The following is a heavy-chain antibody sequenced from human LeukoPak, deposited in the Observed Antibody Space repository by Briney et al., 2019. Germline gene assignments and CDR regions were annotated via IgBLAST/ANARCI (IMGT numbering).Heavy chain of an antibody. CDR3: VSTQTFDY. V-gene: IGHV3-7*01. CDR1: GFTFSNYW. Sequence: SGGSLRLSCAASGFTFSNYWMSWVRQTPGKGLEWVANIKQDGSEKYYVDSVKGRFTISRDDAKSSLYLQMDSPRAEDTAVYYCVSTQTFDYWGQGTLVTVSS. J-gene: IGHJ4*02. CDR2: IKQDGSEK.